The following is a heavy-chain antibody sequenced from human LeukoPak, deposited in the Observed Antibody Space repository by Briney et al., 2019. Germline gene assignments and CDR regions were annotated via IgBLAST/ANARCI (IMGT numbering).Heavy chain of an antibody. Sequence: PGWSLRLSCTTSGFTFSTYSMNWVRLAPGRGLERVSFILSSSSYIYYADSVKGRFTISRDNAKNSLYLQMNNLRAEDTGVYYCARVLGFGAYDYWGQGTLVTVSS. V-gene: IGHV3-21*01. CDR1: GFTFSTYS. CDR2: ILSSSSYI. CDR3: ARVLGFGAYDY. D-gene: IGHD3-10*01. J-gene: IGHJ4*02.